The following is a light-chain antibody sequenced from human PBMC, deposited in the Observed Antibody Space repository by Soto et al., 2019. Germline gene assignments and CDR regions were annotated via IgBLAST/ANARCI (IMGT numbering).Light chain of an antibody. CDR2: GAS. J-gene: IGKJ1*01. V-gene: IGKV3-20*01. CDR1: QSVSSSW. CDR3: QQYGGPPWT. Sequence: EIVLTQSPGTLSLSPGERATLSCRASQSVSSSWLAWYQQKPGQAPRLLIYGASSRATGVPDRFSGSGSGTDFTLTITRLGPEDSAVFYCQQYGGPPWTFGQGTKVEIK.